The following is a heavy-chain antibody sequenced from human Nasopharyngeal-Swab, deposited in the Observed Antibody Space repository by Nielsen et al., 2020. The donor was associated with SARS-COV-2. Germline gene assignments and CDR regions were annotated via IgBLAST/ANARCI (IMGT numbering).Heavy chain of an antibody. CDR1: GGSISSGSYY. V-gene: IGHV4-61*02. CDR2: IYTSGST. D-gene: IGHD3-22*01. CDR3: ASDSSGYLFNYGMDV. Sequence: SCTVSGGSISSGSYYWSWLRQPAGKGLEWIGRIYTSGSTNYNPSLKSRVTISVDTSKNQFSLKLSSVTAADTAVYYCASDSSGYLFNYGMDVWGQGTTVTVSS. J-gene: IGHJ6*02.